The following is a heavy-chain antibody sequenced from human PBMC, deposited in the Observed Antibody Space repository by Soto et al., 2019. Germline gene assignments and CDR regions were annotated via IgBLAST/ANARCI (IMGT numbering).Heavy chain of an antibody. CDR1: GFTFSSYA. D-gene: IGHD6-19*01. CDR3: AKKNRQQWLVADWFDP. Sequence: EVQLSESGGGLVQPGGSLRLSCAASGFTFSSYAMSWVRQAPGKGLEWVSAISGSGGSTYYADSVKGRFTISRDNSKNTLYLQMNSLRAEDTAVYYCAKKNRQQWLVADWFDPWGQGTLVTVSS. V-gene: IGHV3-23*01. CDR2: ISGSGGST. J-gene: IGHJ5*02.